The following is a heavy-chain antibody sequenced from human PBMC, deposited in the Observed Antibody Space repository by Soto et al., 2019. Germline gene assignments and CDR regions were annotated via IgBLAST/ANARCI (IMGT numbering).Heavy chain of an antibody. CDR3: AHRGDGDYEGIFNF. V-gene: IGHV2-5*01. Sequence: QITLKESGPTLVKPTQTLTLTCTFSGFSLSTNGVGVGWIRQPPGEALEWLALIYWNDDKHYSPSLRSRLTSTKDTSKNQVVLTMTDMDPVDTATYYCAHRGDGDYEGIFNFWGQGTLVAVSS. D-gene: IGHD4-17*01. J-gene: IGHJ4*02. CDR2: IYWNDDK. CDR1: GFSLSTNGVG.